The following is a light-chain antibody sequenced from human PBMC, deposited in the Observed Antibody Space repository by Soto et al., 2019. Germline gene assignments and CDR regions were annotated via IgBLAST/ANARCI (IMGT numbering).Light chain of an antibody. J-gene: IGKJ2*01. CDR1: QNISSN. V-gene: IGKV3-15*01. CDR3: QQYNNWPYT. CDR2: GAS. Sequence: EIVLTQSPATLSVSPGERATLSCRASQNISSNLAWYQQKPGQAPRPLIYGASTRATGIPARFSGSGSGSEFTLTISSLQSEDFAFYYCQQYNNWPYTFGQGTKLEIK.